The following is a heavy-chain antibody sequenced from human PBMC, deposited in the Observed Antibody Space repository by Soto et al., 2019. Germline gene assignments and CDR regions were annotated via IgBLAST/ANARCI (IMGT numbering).Heavy chain of an antibody. CDR2: IYDSGST. D-gene: IGHD5-12*01. V-gene: IGHV4-59*08. J-gene: IGHJ3*02. CDR1: GGSISRYY. Sequence: SETLSLTCTVSGGSISRYYWSWMRQPPGKGLEWIGYIYDSGSTDYNPSLKSRVTISVATSKTQFSLELSTVTSADTAVYYCARVVVSGYDLRDAFDIWGQGTMVTVSS. CDR3: ARVVVSGYDLRDAFDI.